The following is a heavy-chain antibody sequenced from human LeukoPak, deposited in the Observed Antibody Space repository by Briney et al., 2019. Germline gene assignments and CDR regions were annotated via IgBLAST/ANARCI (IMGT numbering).Heavy chain of an antibody. CDR2: INHSGST. CDR1: GGSFSGYY. J-gene: IGHJ4*02. Sequence: SETLSLTCAVYGGSFSGYYWSWIRQPPGKGLEWIGEINHSGSTNYNPSLKSRVTISVDTSKNQFSLKLSSVTAADTAVYYCASSEDFDYWGQGTLVTASS. CDR3: ASSEDFDY. V-gene: IGHV4-34*01.